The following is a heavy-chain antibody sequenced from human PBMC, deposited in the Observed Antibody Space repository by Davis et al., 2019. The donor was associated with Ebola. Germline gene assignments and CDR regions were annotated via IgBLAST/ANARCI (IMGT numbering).Heavy chain of an antibody. J-gene: IGHJ3*02. CDR3: ARHIYDRSGFVRFDI. D-gene: IGHD3-22*01. CDR2: IYYSGST. V-gene: IGHV4-39*01. CDR1: GGSISSSSYY. Sequence: SETLSLTCTVSGGSISSSSYYWGWIRQPPGKGLEWIGSIYYSGSTYYNPSLKSRVTISQDTSKNQFSLKVNSVTAADTAVYYCARHIYDRSGFVRFDIWDQGTMVTVSS.